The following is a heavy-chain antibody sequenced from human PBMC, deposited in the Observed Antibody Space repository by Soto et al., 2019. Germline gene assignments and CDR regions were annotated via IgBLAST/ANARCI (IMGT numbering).Heavy chain of an antibody. D-gene: IGHD2-2*01. CDR2: IYPGDSDT. Sequence: PGESLKISCKGSGYSFTSYWIGWVRQIPGKGLEWMGIIYPGDSDTRYSPSFQGQVTISADKSISTAYLQWSSLKASDTAMYYCATYCSSTSCYDAFDIWGQGTMVTVSS. CDR3: ATYCSSTSCYDAFDI. J-gene: IGHJ3*02. V-gene: IGHV5-51*01. CDR1: GYSFTSYW.